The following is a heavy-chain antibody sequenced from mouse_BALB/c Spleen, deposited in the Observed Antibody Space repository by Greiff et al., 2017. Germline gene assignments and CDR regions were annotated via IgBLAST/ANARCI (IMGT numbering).Heavy chain of an antibody. V-gene: IGHV1S29*02. CDR1: GYTFTDYN. J-gene: IGHJ4*01. Sequence: EVQLQQSGPELVKPGASVKISCKASGYTFTDYNMHWVKQSHGKSLEWIGYIYPYNGGTGYNQKFKSKATLTVDNSSSTAYMELRSLTAKDSADYYCARGRYYYAMDYWGQGTSVTVSS. CDR2: IYPYNGGT. CDR3: ARGRYYYAMDY.